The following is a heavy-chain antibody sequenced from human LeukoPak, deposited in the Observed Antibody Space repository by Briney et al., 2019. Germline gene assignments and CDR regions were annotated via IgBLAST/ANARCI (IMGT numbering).Heavy chain of an antibody. V-gene: IGHV1-8*03. CDR3: ARENSLSDAFDI. CDR1: GYTFTSYN. J-gene: IGHJ3*02. CDR2: MNPNSGNT. Sequence: GASVKVSCKTSGYTFTSYNLHWVRQAPGQRLEWMGWMNPNSGNTGYAQKFQGRVTITRNTSISTAYMELSSLRSEDTAVYYCARENSLSDAFDIWGQGTMVTVSS. D-gene: IGHD2-21*01.